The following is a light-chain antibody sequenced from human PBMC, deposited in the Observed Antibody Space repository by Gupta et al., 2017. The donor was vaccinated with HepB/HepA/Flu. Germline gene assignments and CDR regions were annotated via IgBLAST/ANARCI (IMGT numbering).Light chain of an antibody. J-gene: IGLJ1*01. CDR3: FSYAGGDNWV. CDR1: NTDVGSYNF. V-gene: IGLV2-8*01. Sequence: SALTQPPSASGSPAQSVTISCTGSNTDVGSYNFVSWFQQHPGKAPRLLIYEVAKRPSGVPDRFSGSKSGNTASLTVSGLQADDEADYYCFSYAGGDNWVFGTGTKVTVL. CDR2: EVA.